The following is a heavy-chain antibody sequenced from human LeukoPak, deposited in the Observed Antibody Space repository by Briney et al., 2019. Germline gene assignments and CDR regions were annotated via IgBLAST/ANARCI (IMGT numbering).Heavy chain of an antibody. D-gene: IGHD3-10*01. CDR3: ASRRELTGEPY. CDR1: GASISSHAW. V-gene: IGHV4-4*02. Sequence: NPSETLSLTCAVSGASISSHAWWTWVRQPPGKGLEWIGEIYHSGSTLFNQSLRSRVSISVDKSNNRFSLQLSSVTAADTAVYYCASRRELTGEPYWGQGTLVSVSS. J-gene: IGHJ4*02. CDR2: IYHSGST.